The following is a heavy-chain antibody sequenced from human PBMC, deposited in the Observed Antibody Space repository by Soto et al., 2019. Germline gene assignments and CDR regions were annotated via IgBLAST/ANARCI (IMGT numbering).Heavy chain of an antibody. CDR2: ISGTSDAA. Sequence: VHLVESGGGVVQPGRSLRLSCAASGFIFSSFGMNWVRQAPGKGLEWVSIISGTSDAAYYAESVKGRFTSSRDNSKNTLYLQMNSLRAEDTAVYYCGKYSGSYPVYNGMNVWGQGTTVTVSS. D-gene: IGHD1-26*01. V-gene: IGHV3-23*04. J-gene: IGHJ6*02. CDR3: GKYSGSYPVYNGMNV. CDR1: GFIFSSFG.